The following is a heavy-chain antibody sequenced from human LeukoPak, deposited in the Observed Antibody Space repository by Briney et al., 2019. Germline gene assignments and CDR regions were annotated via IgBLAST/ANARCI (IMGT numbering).Heavy chain of an antibody. CDR3: ARDHRFLEWYQFDY. Sequence: GASVKVSCKASGGTFSSYAISWVRQAPGQGLEWMGGIIPIFGRANYAQKFQGRVTITADESTSTAYMELSSLRSEDTAVYYCARDHRFLEWYQFDYWGQGTLVTVSS. CDR2: IIPIFGRA. CDR1: GGTFSSYA. V-gene: IGHV1-69*13. D-gene: IGHD3-3*01. J-gene: IGHJ4*02.